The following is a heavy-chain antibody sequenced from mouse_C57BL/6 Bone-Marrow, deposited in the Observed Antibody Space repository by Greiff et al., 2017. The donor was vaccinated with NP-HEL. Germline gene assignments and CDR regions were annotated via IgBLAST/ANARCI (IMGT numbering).Heavy chain of an antibody. J-gene: IGHJ4*01. CDR2: IDPETGGT. CDR1: GYTFTDYE. CDR3: TRGVLRSYAMDY. V-gene: IGHV1-15*01. Sequence: QVQLQQSGAELVRPGASVTLSCKASGYTFTDYEMHWVKQTPVHGLEWIGAIDPETGGTAYNQKFKGKAILTADKSSSTAYMELRSLTSEDSAVYYCTRGVLRSYAMDYWGRGTSVTVSS. D-gene: IGHD2-14*01.